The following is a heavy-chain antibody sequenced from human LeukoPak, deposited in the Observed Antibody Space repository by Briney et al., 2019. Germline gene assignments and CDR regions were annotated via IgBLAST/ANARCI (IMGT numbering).Heavy chain of an antibody. CDR3: ARDWRDIGAFDI. Sequence: SETLSLTCTVSAGSLKSGSYYWSWIRQPPGKGLEWIWYIYYSGSTNYNPSLKSRVTISVDTSKNQFSLKLSSVTAADTAVYYCARDWRDIGAFDIWGQGTMVTVSS. CDR2: IYYSGST. D-gene: IGHD2-15*01. V-gene: IGHV4-61*01. J-gene: IGHJ3*02. CDR1: AGSLKSGSYY.